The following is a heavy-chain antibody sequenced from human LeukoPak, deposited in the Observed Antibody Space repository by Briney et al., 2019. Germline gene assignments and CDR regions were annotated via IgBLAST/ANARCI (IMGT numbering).Heavy chain of an antibody. J-gene: IGHJ6*02. V-gene: IGHV3-30*04. CDR3: AKDLSSIAVAGTLDYGMDV. Sequence: GGSLRLSCAASGFTFSSYAMHWVRQAPGKGLEWVAVISYDGSNKYYADSVKGRFTISRDNSKNTLYLQMNSLRAEDTAVYYCAKDLSSIAVAGTLDYGMDVWGQGTTVTVSS. CDR1: GFTFSSYA. CDR2: ISYDGSNK. D-gene: IGHD6-19*01.